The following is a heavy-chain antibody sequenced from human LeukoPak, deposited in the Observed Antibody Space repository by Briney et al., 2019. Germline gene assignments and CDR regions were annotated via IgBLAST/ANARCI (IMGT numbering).Heavy chain of an antibody. V-gene: IGHV3-23*01. CDR2: TDGTGGDS. J-gene: IGHJ3*02. CDR1: GFTFSDFA. Sequence: GGSLRLSCAASGFTFSDFAMSWVRQTPGKRLEWVASTDGTGGDSYYADAVKGRFTISRDDSRDTLYLQMNSLKAEDTAVYYCAKDAFSYNGVFDPSDIWGQGTMVTVSS. CDR3: AKDAFSYNGVFDPSDI. D-gene: IGHD3-3*01.